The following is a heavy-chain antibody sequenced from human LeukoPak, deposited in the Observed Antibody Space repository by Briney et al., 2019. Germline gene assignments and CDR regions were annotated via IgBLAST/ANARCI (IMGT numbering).Heavy chain of an antibody. CDR2: IKSKTDGGTT. J-gene: IGHJ4*02. D-gene: IGHD4-11*01. CDR3: TTEYRTTVTTG. Sequence: GGSLRLSCVGSEFTVSNYEMNWVRQAPGKGLEWVGRIKSKTDGGTTDYAAPVKGRFTISRDDSKNTLYLQMNSLKTEDTAVYYCTTEYRTTVTTGWGQGTLVTVSS. V-gene: IGHV3-15*01. CDR1: EFTVSNYE.